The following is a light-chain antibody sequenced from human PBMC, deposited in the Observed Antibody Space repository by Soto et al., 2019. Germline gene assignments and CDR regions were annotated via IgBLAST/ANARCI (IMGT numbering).Light chain of an antibody. CDR1: QSVSRR. J-gene: IGKJ2*01. Sequence: EVVLTQSPGTLSLSPGGRATLSCRASQSVSRRLAWYQQRPGQSPRLLISGASMRASGVPVRFIGSGSGTDFTLTITRLEPEDFAVYYCQQYGSSPPMYTFGQGTKLEIK. CDR2: GAS. CDR3: QQYGSSPPMYT. V-gene: IGKV3-20*01.